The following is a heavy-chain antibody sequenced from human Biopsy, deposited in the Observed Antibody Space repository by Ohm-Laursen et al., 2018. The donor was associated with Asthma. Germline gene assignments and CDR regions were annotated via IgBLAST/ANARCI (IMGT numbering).Heavy chain of an antibody. CDR1: GFAVSRYH. D-gene: IGHD3-3*02. CDR3: ARTFHFWSPYHAEHYQL. J-gene: IGHJ1*01. Sequence: SLRLSCAASGFAVSRYHMFWVRQVPGKGLEWVANIKHDGSEKNHVDSLKGRFTISRDNAKNSLYLQMNSLRAEDTAVYYCARTFHFWSPYHAEHYQLWGQGTLVTVSS. CDR2: IKHDGSEK. V-gene: IGHV3-7*01.